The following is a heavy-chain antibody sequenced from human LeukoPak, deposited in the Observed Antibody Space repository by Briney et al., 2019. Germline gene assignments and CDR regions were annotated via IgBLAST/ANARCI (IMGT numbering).Heavy chain of an antibody. Sequence: GGSLRLSCAASTFSFSEYPMGWVRQAPGKGLEWVSGISAGGDGTYYADPVKGRFTISRDNAKNSLYLQMNSLRAEDTAVYYCARDIVANSFDYWGQGTLVTVSS. D-gene: IGHD5-12*01. CDR1: TFSFSEYP. V-gene: IGHV3-23*01. CDR3: ARDIVANSFDY. J-gene: IGHJ4*02. CDR2: ISAGGDGT.